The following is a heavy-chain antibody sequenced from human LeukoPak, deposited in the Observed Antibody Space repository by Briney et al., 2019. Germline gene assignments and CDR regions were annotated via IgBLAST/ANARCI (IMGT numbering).Heavy chain of an antibody. J-gene: IGHJ4*02. CDR3: ARGGSSGWYAYYFDY. V-gene: IGHV3-21*01. Sequence: GGSLRLSCAASGFSFSGYAMNWVRQAPGKGLEWVSSISSSSSYIYYADSVKGRFTISRDNAKNSLYLQMNSLRAEDTAVYYCARGGSSGWYAYYFDYWGQGTLVTVSS. D-gene: IGHD6-19*01. CDR1: GFSFSGYA. CDR2: ISSSSSYI.